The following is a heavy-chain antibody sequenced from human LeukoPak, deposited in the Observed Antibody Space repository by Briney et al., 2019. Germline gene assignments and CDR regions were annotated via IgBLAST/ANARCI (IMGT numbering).Heavy chain of an antibody. CDR1: GFNFRSYA. Sequence: PGGSLSLSCAASGFNFRSYAMSWVRQAPGKGLEWVSAISGSGGSTYYVDSVKGRFTISRDNSKNTLYLQMNSLRVEDTARYYCAKDGGRAATAINYYYGMDVWGQGTTVTVSS. CDR3: AKDGGRAATAINYYYGMDV. J-gene: IGHJ6*02. CDR2: ISGSGGST. V-gene: IGHV3-23*01. D-gene: IGHD2-2*02.